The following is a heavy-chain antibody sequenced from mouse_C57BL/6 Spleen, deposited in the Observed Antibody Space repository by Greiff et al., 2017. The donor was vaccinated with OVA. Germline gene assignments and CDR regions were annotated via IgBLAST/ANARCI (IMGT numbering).Heavy chain of an antibody. CDR1: GYAFSSSW. Sequence: QVQLQQSGPELVKPGASVKISCKASGYAFSSSWMNWVKQRPGKGLEWIGRIYPGDGDTNYNGKFKGKATLTADKSSSTAYMQLSRLTSEYSAVYFCARSIYDYAFAYGGQGTLVTVSA. CDR2: IYPGDGDT. D-gene: IGHD2-4*01. CDR3: ARSIYDYAFAY. V-gene: IGHV1-82*01. J-gene: IGHJ3*01.